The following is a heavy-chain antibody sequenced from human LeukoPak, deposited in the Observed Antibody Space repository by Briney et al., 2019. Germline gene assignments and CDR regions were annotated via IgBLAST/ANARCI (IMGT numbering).Heavy chain of an antibody. Sequence: ASVKVSCKTSGYSFNSHHVHWVRQAPGQGLEWMGINFSHDGSTSNAQKFQGRVTMTRDTSTSTVYMELSSLRSEDTAVYYCARDSGSSHYDMDVWGQGTTVIVSS. V-gene: IGHV1-46*02. D-gene: IGHD3-10*01. CDR2: NFSHDGST. CDR3: ARDSGSSHYDMDV. J-gene: IGHJ6*02. CDR1: GYSFNSHH.